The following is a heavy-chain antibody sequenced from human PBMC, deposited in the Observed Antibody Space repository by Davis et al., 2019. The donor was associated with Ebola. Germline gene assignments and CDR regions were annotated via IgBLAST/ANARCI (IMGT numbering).Heavy chain of an antibody. D-gene: IGHD6-6*01. CDR1: RFTFDDYA. J-gene: IGHJ6*02. CDR2: ISWNSGSI. CDR3: ARGSIAARPGYYYGTDV. V-gene: IGHV3-9*01. Sequence: SLKISCAASRFTFDDYAMHWVRQAPGKGLEWVSGISWNSGSIGYADSVKGRFTISRDNAKNSLYLQMNSLRAEDTAVYYCARGSIAARPGYYYGTDVWGQGTTVTVSS.